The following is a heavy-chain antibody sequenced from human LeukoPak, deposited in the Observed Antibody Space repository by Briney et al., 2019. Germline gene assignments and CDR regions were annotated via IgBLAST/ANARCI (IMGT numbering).Heavy chain of an antibody. V-gene: IGHV3-33*01. D-gene: IGHD6-13*01. J-gene: IGHJ4*02. CDR3: ARVGSSSWYGDY. CDR1: GFTFSSYG. Sequence: GGSLRLSCAASGFTFSSYGMHWVRQVPGKGLEWVAVIWYDGSNKYYADSVKGRFTISRDNSRNTLYLQMNSLRAEDTAVYYCARVGSSSWYGDYWGQGTLVTVSS. CDR2: IWYDGSNK.